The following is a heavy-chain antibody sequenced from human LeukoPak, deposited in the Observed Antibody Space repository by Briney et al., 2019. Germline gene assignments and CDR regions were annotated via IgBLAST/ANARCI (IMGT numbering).Heavy chain of an antibody. CDR3: ARIYDPGAFDI. D-gene: IGHD3-16*01. Sequence: SETLSLTCTVSGGSISSSSYCWGWIRQPPGKGLEWLGTIYYSGSTYYNPSLKSRVTISVDTSKNQFSLKLSSVTAADTAVYYCARIYDPGAFDIWGQGTMVTVSS. CDR2: IYYSGST. J-gene: IGHJ3*02. V-gene: IGHV4-39*07. CDR1: GGSISSSSYC.